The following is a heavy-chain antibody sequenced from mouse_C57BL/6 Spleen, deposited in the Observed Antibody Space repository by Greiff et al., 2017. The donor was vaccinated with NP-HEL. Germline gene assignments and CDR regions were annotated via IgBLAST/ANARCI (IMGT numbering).Heavy chain of an antibody. Sequence: QVQLQQSGAELVKPGASVKMSCKASGYTFTSYWITWVKQRPGQGLEWIGDIYPGSGSTNYNEKFKSKATLTVDTSSSTAYMQLSSLTSEDSAVYYCARRDYDGYYGYFDDWGQGTTLTVSS. CDR3: ARRDYDGYYGYFDD. CDR2: IYPGSGST. V-gene: IGHV1-55*01. J-gene: IGHJ2*01. D-gene: IGHD2-3*01. CDR1: GYTFTSYW.